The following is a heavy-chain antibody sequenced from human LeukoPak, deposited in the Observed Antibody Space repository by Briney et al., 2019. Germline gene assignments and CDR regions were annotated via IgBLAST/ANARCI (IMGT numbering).Heavy chain of an antibody. CDR1: GFTFSSYW. V-gene: IGHV3-7*01. CDR2: IKQDGSEK. Sequence: GGSLRLSCAASGFTFSSYWMSWVRQAPGKGLEWVANIKQDGSEKYYVDSVKGRFTISRDNAKNSLYLQMNSLRAEDAAVYYCARDTVFRQNWFDPWGQGTLVTVSS. D-gene: IGHD4-11*01. CDR3: ARDTVFRQNWFDP. J-gene: IGHJ5*02.